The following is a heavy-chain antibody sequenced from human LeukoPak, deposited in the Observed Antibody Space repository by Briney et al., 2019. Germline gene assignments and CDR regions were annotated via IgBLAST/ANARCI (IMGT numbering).Heavy chain of an antibody. CDR1: GFTFSSYA. CDR2: ISGSGSST. J-gene: IGHJ6*02. Sequence: GGSLRLSCAASGFTFSSYAMSWVRQAPGKGLEWVSVISGSGSSTYYADSVRGRFTISRDNSKNTLYLQMNSLRAEDTAVYYCAKDHGSGSSWGYYYYGMDVWGQGTTVTVSS. CDR3: AKDHGSGSSWGYYYYGMDV. D-gene: IGHD3-10*01. V-gene: IGHV3-23*01.